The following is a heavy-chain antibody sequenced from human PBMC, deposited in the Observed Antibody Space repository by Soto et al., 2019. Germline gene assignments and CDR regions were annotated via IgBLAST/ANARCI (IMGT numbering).Heavy chain of an antibody. CDR3: ARCILYGYGPAGWFDP. CDR1: GGTFSSYA. V-gene: IGHV1-69*01. J-gene: IGHJ5*02. D-gene: IGHD5-18*01. Sequence: QVQLVQSGAEVKKPGSSVKVSCKASGGTFSSYAISWVRQAPGQGLEWMGGIIPIFGTANYAQKFQGRVTIYADESTSTAYMELSSRRSEDTAVYYCARCILYGYGPAGWFDPWGQGTLVTVSS. CDR2: IIPIFGTA.